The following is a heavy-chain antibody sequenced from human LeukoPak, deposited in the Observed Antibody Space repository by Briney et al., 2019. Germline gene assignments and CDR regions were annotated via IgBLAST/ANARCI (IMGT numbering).Heavy chain of an antibody. CDR2: INSDGSST. Sequence: GGSLRLSCAASGFTFSSYWMHWVRQAPGKGLVWVSRINSDGSSTSYADSVKGRFTISRDNAKNTLYLQMNSLRAEDTAVYYCAQGALYYDSSGYYYGLNYWGRGTLVTVSS. CDR3: AQGALYYDSSGYYYGLNY. J-gene: IGHJ4*02. V-gene: IGHV3-74*01. CDR1: GFTFSSYW. D-gene: IGHD3-22*01.